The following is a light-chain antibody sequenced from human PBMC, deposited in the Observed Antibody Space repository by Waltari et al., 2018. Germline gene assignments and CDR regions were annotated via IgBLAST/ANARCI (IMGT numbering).Light chain of an antibody. V-gene: IGKV3-15*01. Sequence: EIVMTQSPATLSVSPGERVTLPCRASQSVSSNLAWYQQKPGQAPRLPIYDSSTRATGTAARFSGSGSGTEFTLTITGLQSEDFALYYCQQYNNWPPLTFGGGTK. CDR2: DSS. CDR1: QSVSSN. CDR3: QQYNNWPPLT. J-gene: IGKJ4*01.